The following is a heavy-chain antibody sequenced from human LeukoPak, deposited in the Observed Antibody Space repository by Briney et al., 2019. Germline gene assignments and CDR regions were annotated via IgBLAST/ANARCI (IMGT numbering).Heavy chain of an antibody. J-gene: IGHJ3*02. Sequence: SVRVSCKASGGTFSSYAISWVRQAPGQGLEWMGGIIPIFGTANYAQKFQGRVTITADESTSTAYMELSSLRSEDTAVYYCASGYPRDAFDIWGQGTMVTVSS. V-gene: IGHV1-69*13. CDR1: GGTFSSYA. CDR3: ASGYPRDAFDI. D-gene: IGHD5-18*01. CDR2: IIPIFGTA.